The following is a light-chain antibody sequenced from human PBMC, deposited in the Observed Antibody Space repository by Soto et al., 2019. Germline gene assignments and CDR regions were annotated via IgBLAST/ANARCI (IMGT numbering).Light chain of an antibody. V-gene: IGKV3-15*01. Sequence: IVMTQSPATLSVSPGERATLSCRASQSVSGDLAWYQQKPGQAPRLFIYGASTRATGIPARFSGSGSGTEFTLTISSLQSEDFAVYYCQQFGSSPLFGGGTKVEIK. CDR2: GAS. J-gene: IGKJ4*01. CDR3: QQFGSSPL. CDR1: QSVSGD.